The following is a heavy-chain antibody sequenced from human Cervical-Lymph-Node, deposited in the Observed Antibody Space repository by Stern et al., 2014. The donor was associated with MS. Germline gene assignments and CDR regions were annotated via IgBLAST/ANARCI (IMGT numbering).Heavy chain of an antibody. CDR3: ARMKTGLRENRGFDF. Sequence: QLQLQESGPGLVQPSETLSLTCTVSCDSINSGYFHWGWVRQSPGKGLEWIGYIYYSGRNYNNPSLKSRVTMSIDTSTNQSSRNLTSVTAADTALYFCARMKTGLRENRGFDFWGQGTQVTVSS. D-gene: IGHD4-17*01. V-gene: IGHV4-30-4*01. CDR1: CDSINSGYFH. J-gene: IGHJ4*02. CDR2: IYYSGRN.